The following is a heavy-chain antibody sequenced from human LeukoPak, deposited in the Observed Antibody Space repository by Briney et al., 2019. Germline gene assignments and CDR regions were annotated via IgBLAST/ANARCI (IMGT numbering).Heavy chain of an antibody. D-gene: IGHD3-22*01. Sequence: GGSLRLSCAASGFTFSSYEMNWVRQAPGKGLEWVSYISSSGSTIYYADSVKGRFTISRDNAKNSLYLQMNSLGAEDTAVYYCAGKAWLSNDYWGQGTLVTVSS. V-gene: IGHV3-48*03. J-gene: IGHJ4*02. CDR3: AGKAWLSNDY. CDR1: GFTFSSYE. CDR2: ISSSGSTI.